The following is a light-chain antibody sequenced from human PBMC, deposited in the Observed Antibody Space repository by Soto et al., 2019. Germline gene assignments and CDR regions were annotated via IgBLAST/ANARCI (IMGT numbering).Light chain of an antibody. J-gene: IGLJ2*01. CDR3: SSYGGSNNVL. Sequence: QSVLTQPPSVSGAPGQRVTISCTGSSSNIGAGYDVHWYQQPPGTAPKLMIYEVSKRPSGVPDRFSGSKSGNTASLTVSGLQAEDEGDYYCSSYGGSNNVLFGGGTKLTVL. V-gene: IGLV1-40*01. CDR2: EVS. CDR1: SSNIGAGYD.